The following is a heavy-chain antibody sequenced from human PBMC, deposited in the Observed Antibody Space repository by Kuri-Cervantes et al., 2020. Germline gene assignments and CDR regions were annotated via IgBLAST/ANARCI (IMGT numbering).Heavy chain of an antibody. V-gene: IGHV1-69*02. Sequence: SVKVSCKASGGTFSSYTISWVRQAPGQGLEWMGRIIPILGIANYAQKFQGRVTITADKSTSTAYMELNSLRAEDTAVYYCARGGSYPAYYFDYWGQGTLVTVSS. D-gene: IGHD1-26*01. CDR3: ARGGSYPAYYFDY. J-gene: IGHJ4*02. CDR2: IIPILGIA. CDR1: GGTFSSYT.